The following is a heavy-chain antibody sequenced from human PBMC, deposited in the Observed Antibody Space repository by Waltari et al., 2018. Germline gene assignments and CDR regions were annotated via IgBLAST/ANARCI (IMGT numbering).Heavy chain of an antibody. CDR2: ISGSGGST. J-gene: IGHJ6*03. D-gene: IGHD6-13*01. CDR1: GFTFSSYA. Sequence: EVQLVESGGGLVQPGGSLRLSCAASGFTFSSYAMSWVRQAPGKGLEWVSAISGSGGSTYYADAGKGRFTISRDNSKNTLYLQMNSLRAEDTAVYYCATDIAAAAGYYYMDVWGKGTTVTVSS. V-gene: IGHV3-23*04. CDR3: ATDIAAAAGYYYMDV.